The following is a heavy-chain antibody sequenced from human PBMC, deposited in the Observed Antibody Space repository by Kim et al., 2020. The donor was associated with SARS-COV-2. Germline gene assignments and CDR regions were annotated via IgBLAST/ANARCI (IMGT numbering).Heavy chain of an antibody. D-gene: IGHD1-26*01. CDR2: IKSKTDGGTT. Sequence: GGSLRLSCAASGFIFSNAWMSWVRQAPGKGLEWVGRIKSKTDGGTTDYAAPVKGRFTISRDDSKNTLYLQMNSLKTEDTAVYYCTTDTVYSGSYDAFDIWGQGTMVTVSS. V-gene: IGHV3-15*01. J-gene: IGHJ3*02. CDR1: GFIFSNAW. CDR3: TTDTVYSGSYDAFDI.